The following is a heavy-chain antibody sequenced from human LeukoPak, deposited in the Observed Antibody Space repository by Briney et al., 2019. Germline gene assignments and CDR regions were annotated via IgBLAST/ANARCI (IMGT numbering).Heavy chain of an antibody. CDR3: ARLTSFADLLTATRRSWFDP. J-gene: IGHJ5*02. D-gene: IGHD3-3*01. Sequence: HGESLKISCKGSGYSFTSYWIGWVRQMPGKGLEWMGIIFPGDSDTRYRPSLQGQVTISVDKSIDTAFLQWSSLKASDSAIYYCARLTSFADLLTATRRSWFDPWGQGTLVTVSS. V-gene: IGHV5-51*01. CDR1: GYSFTSYW. CDR2: IFPGDSDT.